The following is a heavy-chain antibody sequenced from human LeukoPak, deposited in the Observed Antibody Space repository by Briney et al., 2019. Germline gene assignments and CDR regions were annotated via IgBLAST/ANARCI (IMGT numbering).Heavy chain of an antibody. CDR2: ISSSSSYI. CDR3: ARLNWGLYYFDY. CDR1: GFTFSSYS. J-gene: IGHJ4*02. V-gene: IGHV3-21*01. D-gene: IGHD7-27*01. Sequence: GGSLRLSCAASGFTFSSYSMNWVRRAPGKGLEWVSSISSSSSYIYYADSVKGRFTISRDNAKNSLYLQMNSLRAEDTAVYYCARLNWGLYYFDYWGQGTLVTVSS.